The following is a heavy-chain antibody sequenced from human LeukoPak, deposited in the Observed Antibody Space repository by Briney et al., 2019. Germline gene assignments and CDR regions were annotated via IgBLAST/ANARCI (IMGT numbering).Heavy chain of an antibody. CDR1: GGSFSGYY. CDR2: INHSGST. J-gene: IGHJ4*02. V-gene: IGHV4-34*01. D-gene: IGHD5-12*01. Sequence: SETLSLTCAVYGGSFSGYYWSWIRQPPGKGLEWIGEINHSGSTNYNPSLKSRVTISVDTSKNQFSLKLSSVTAADTAVYYCARDRAYASRDGYNPPLSIDYWGQGTLVTVSS. CDR3: ARDRAYASRDGYNPPLSIDY.